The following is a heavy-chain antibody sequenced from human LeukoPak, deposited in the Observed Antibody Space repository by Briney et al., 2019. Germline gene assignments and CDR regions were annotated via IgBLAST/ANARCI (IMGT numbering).Heavy chain of an antibody. CDR2: ISSSSSYT. V-gene: IGHV3-11*05. CDR3: ARVHSSGWYWFDP. CDR1: GFTFSDYY. Sequence: GGSLRLSCTASGFTFSDYYMSWIRQAPGKGLEWVSYISSSSSYTNYADSVKGRFTISRDNAKNSLYLQMNSLRAEDTAVYYCARVHSSGWYWFDPWGQGTLVTVS. D-gene: IGHD6-19*01. J-gene: IGHJ5*02.